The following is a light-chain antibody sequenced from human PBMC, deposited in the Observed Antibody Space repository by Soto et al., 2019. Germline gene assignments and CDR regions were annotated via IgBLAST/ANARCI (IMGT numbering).Light chain of an antibody. CDR1: SSDVGAYNY. Sequence: QCALTQPPSAYGSPGQSVTISCTRTSSDVGAYNYVSWYQQDPGKAPKLMIYDVSKRPSGVPYRFSGSKSGNAASLTVSGLQGEDEADYYCSSYAGSSWVFGGGTKLTVL. V-gene: IGLV2-8*01. CDR2: DVS. J-gene: IGLJ3*02. CDR3: SSYAGSSWV.